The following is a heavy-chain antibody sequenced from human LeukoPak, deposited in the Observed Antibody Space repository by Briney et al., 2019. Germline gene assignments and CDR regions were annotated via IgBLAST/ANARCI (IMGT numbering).Heavy chain of an antibody. J-gene: IGHJ4*02. Sequence: ASVKVSCKASGGTFSSYAISWVRQAPGQGLEWMGRIIPIFGTANYAQKFQGRVTITTDESTSTAYMELSSLRSEGTAVYYCAREGFNYYDSSGEPWADYWGQGTLVTVSS. D-gene: IGHD3-22*01. CDR1: GGTFSSYA. CDR3: AREGFNYYDSSGEPWADY. V-gene: IGHV1-69*05. CDR2: IIPIFGTA.